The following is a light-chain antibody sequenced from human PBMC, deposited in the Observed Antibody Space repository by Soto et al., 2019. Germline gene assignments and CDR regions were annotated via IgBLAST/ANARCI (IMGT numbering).Light chain of an antibody. CDR2: DVT. J-gene: IGLJ1*01. CDR1: SKHIGGYNY. Sequence: QSVLTQPAPMSVSPRQSITIPRTGTSKHIGGYNYVSWYQQFPGKAPKLIIYDVTNRPSGVSLRFSGSKSGNTASLTISGLQAEDEAGYHCSSYSSTSTRRLFGAGTKVTVL. CDR3: SSYSSTSTRRL. V-gene: IGLV2-14*03.